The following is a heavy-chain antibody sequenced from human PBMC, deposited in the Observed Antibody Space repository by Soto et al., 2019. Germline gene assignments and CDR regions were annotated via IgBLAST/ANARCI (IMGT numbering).Heavy chain of an antibody. V-gene: IGHV2-70*12. D-gene: IGHD6-19*01. CDR2: IDWDDDK. CDR3: ARSSSGWSPHYYYYGMDV. J-gene: IGHJ6*02. CDR1: GFSLSTSGMC. Sequence: SGPTLVNPTQTLTLTCTFSGFSLSTSGMCVSWIRQPPGKALEWLALIDWDDDKYYSTSLKTRLTISKDTSKNQVVLTMTNMDPVDTATYYCARSSSGWSPHYYYYGMDVWGQGTTVTVSS.